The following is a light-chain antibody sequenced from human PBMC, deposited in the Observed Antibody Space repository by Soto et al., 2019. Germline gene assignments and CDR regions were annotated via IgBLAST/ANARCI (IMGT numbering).Light chain of an antibody. CDR1: QSVASN. V-gene: IGKV3-15*01. CDR2: GAS. J-gene: IGKJ2*01. Sequence: EIVMTQSPAYLSVSRGDGATLSCRASQSVASNVAWYQQSRGQGPGLIIHGASTRAVGVPARFSGSGSGTDFTLTISSLQSEDFAVYYCQHYHNWPPQYTFGQGTKLQI. CDR3: QHYHNWPPQYT.